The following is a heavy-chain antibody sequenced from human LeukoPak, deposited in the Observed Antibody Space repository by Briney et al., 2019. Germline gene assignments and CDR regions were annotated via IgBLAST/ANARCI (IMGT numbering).Heavy chain of an antibody. D-gene: IGHD4/OR15-4a*01. CDR1: GFTFSSYG. V-gene: IGHV3-21*01. J-gene: IGHJ4*02. CDR2: ISSSSGNI. CDR3: ARDYGAVDY. Sequence: GGSLRLSCAASGFTFSSYGMNWVRQAPGKGLEWVSSISSSSGNIYYADSVKGRFTISRDNSKNTLYLQMNSLRAEDTAVYYCARDYGAVDYWGQGTLVTVSS.